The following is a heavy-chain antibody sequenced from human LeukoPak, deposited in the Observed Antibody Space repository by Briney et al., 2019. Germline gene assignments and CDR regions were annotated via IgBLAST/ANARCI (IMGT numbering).Heavy chain of an antibody. J-gene: IGHJ4*02. CDR3: ARNLGDSSSWGAGY. Sequence: GGSLRLSCAASGFTFDDYAMHWVRQAPGKGLEWVSLISWDGGSTYYADSVKGRFTISRDNSKNSLFLQMNSLRVEDTALYYCARNLGDSSSWGAGYWGQGTLVTVSS. CDR1: GFTFDDYA. V-gene: IGHV3-43D*03. D-gene: IGHD6-6*01. CDR2: ISWDGGST.